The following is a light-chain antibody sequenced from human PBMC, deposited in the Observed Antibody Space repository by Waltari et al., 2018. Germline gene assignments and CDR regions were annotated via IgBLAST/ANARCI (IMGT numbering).Light chain of an antibody. V-gene: IGLV1-40*01. CDR3: QSYDSNLSGYV. Sequence: QSVLTQPPSVSGAPGQTVTISCTGSSSTIGAGYDVPWYQQLPGAAPKLLIHGNRNRPSGVPDRFFGFNSDTSASLAITGLQAEDEADYYCQSYDSNLSGYVFGTGTKVSVL. CDR1: SSTIGAGYD. J-gene: IGLJ1*01. CDR2: GNR.